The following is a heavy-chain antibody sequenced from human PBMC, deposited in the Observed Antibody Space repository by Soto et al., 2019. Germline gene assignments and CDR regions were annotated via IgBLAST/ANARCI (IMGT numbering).Heavy chain of an antibody. CDR1: GGSISSGGYS. CDR3: ASDKGGEDY. D-gene: IGHD3-16*01. Sequence: SETLSLTCAVSGGSISSGGYSWSWIRQPPGKGLEWIGYIYHSGSTYYNPSLKSRVTISVDRSKNQFSLKLSSVTAADTAVYYCASDKGGEDYWGQGTLVTVSS. V-gene: IGHV4-30-2*01. CDR2: IYHSGST. J-gene: IGHJ4*02.